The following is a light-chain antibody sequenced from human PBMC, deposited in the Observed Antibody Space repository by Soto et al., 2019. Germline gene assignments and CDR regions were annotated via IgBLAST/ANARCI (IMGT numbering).Light chain of an antibody. J-gene: IGLJ1*01. CDR3: SSFSNTSTYV. CDR1: SSDVGGYNF. V-gene: IGLV2-14*01. CDR2: DVD. Sequence: QSALTQPASVSGSPGQSITISCTGTSSDVGGYNFVSWYQQHPGKAPKLIIYDVDNRPSWVSNRFSGSKSDNTASLTISGLQTEDEADYYCSSFSNTSTYVFGSETKLTVL.